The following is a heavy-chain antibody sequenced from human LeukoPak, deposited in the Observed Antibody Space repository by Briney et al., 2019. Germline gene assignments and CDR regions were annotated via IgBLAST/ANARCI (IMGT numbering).Heavy chain of an antibody. V-gene: IGHV3-33*06. CDR3: AKDSPSRTATTEVPVDY. CDR1: GFTFSSHG. CDR2: IWSDGTNK. J-gene: IGHJ4*02. Sequence: PGRSLRLSCVASGFTFSSHGMHWVRQAPGKGLEWGAVIWSDGTNKYFADSVRGRFTISRDNSKNTLYLQMNSLRAEDTAVYYCAKDSPSRTATTEVPVDYWGQGTLVTVSS. D-gene: IGHD1/OR15-1a*01.